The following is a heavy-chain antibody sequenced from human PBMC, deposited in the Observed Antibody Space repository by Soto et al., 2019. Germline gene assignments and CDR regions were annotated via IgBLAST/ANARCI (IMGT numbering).Heavy chain of an antibody. D-gene: IGHD2-2*01. CDR1: GGSISGTSYY. J-gene: IGHJ4*02. CDR2: IYTSGSI. V-gene: IGHV4-39*01. CDR3: ARHRSSREVPLDL. Sequence: QLQLQGSGPGVVKSSETLSLTCTVSGGSISGTSYYWGWVRQSPGKGLEWIASIYTSGSIFYNLSLKSRVTMSIDKSKNQCFLKLKSVTAAASAVYFCARHRSSREVPLDLWGQGTLVTVSS.